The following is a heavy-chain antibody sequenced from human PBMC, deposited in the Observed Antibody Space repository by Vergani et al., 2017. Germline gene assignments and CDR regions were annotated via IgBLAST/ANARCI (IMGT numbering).Heavy chain of an antibody. V-gene: IGHV3-15*01. CDR1: GFTFSNAW. CDR3: AKVKRNYDFWSGYIGAFDI. CDR2: IKSKTDGGTT. J-gene: IGHJ3*02. Sequence: EVQLVESGGGLVKPGGSLRLSCAASGFTFSNAWMSWVRQAPGKGLEWVGRIKSKTDGGTTDYAAPVKGRFTISRDDSKNTLYLQMNSLRAEDTAVYYCAKVKRNYDFWSGYIGAFDIWGQGTMVTVSS. D-gene: IGHD3-3*01.